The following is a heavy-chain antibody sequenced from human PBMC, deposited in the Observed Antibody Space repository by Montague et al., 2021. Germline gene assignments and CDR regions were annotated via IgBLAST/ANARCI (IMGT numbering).Heavy chain of an antibody. Sequence: SLSLSCAASGFSFSSYWMHWARQAPGKGLLWVSRITLDGSSTTFADSVKGRFTTSRDNAKATLYLQMNSLRAEDTALYYCARNLASAAPGAFDIWGQGTMVTVSS. V-gene: IGHV3-74*01. D-gene: IGHD7-27*01. CDR1: GFSFSSYW. J-gene: IGHJ3*02. CDR2: ITLDGSST. CDR3: ARNLASAAPGAFDI.